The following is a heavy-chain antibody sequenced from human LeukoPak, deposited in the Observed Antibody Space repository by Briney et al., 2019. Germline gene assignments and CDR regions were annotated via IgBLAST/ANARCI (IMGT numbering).Heavy chain of an antibody. CDR3: AREAPYYYGSGSYPY. CDR2: INPNSGGT. Sequence: ASVKVSCKASGYTFTASYMNWVRQAPGQGLEWMGWINPNSGGTNYAQKFQGRVTMTRDTSISTAYMELSRLRSDDTAVYYCAREAPYYYGSGSYPYWGQGTLVTVSS. V-gene: IGHV1-2*02. J-gene: IGHJ4*02. D-gene: IGHD3-10*01. CDR1: GYTFTASY.